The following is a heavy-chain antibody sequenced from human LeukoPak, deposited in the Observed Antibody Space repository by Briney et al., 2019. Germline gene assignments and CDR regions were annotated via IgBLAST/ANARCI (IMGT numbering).Heavy chain of an antibody. CDR3: ASGGYDYRVFEN. CDR1: EFILSDHY. Sequence: GGSLRLSCAASEFILSDHYMGWVRQAPGKGLEWVGRIRDRANSYSTEYAASVKGRFTISRDDSKNSLSLQMNSLKTEDTAVYYCASGGYDYRVFENWGQGTLVTVSS. D-gene: IGHD5-12*01. J-gene: IGHJ4*02. CDR2: IRDRANSYST. V-gene: IGHV3-72*01.